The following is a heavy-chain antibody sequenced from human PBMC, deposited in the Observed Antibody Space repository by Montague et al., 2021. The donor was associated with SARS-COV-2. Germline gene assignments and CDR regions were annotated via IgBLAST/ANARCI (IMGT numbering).Heavy chain of an antibody. V-gene: IGHV4-59*01. D-gene: IGHD2-15*01. CDR1: GSWNTTAD. J-gene: IGHJ6*02. CDR3: VRADRRDPDTPHLYYYKGMDL. Sequence: SETLSLTCTMLGSWNTTADRACTRLHPGNTLESFGYVYYSGRSSYNSSLKSRVTISVDTSKNQVSLNLRSVTAADTAVYFCVRADRRDPDTPHLYYYKGMDLWGQGTTVTVSS. CDR2: VYYSGRS.